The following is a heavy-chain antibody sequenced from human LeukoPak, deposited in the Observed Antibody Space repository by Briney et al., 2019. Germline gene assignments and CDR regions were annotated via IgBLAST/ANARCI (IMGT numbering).Heavy chain of an antibody. D-gene: IGHD2-2*01. CDR2: ISSSSSTI. V-gene: IGHV3-48*04. Sequence: GGSLRLSCAASGFTFSSYSMNWVRQAPGKGLEWVSYISSSSSTIYYADSVKGRFTISRDNAKNSLYLQMNSLRAEDTAVYYCARVVGQLPSLYYFDYWGQGTLVTVSS. CDR3: ARVVGQLPSLYYFDY. CDR1: GFTFSSYS. J-gene: IGHJ4*02.